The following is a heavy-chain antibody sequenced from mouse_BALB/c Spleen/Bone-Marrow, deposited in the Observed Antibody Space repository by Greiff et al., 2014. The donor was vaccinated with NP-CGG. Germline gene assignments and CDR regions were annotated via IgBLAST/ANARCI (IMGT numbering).Heavy chain of an antibody. V-gene: IGHV3-5*02. J-gene: IGHJ2*01. CDR3: ARYGNYFDY. D-gene: IGHD2-1*01. Sequence: EVKLVESGPGLVKPSQTVSLTCTVTGISITTGNYRWSWIRQFPGNKLEWIGYIYYSGTITYNPSLTSRTTITRDTSKNQFFLEMNSLKAEDTATYYCARYGNYFDYWGQGTTLTVSS. CDR2: IYYSGTI. CDR1: GISITTGNYR.